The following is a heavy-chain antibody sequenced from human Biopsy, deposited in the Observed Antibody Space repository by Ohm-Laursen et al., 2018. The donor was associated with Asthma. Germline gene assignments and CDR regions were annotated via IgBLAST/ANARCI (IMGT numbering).Heavy chain of an antibody. V-gene: IGHV2-5*01. J-gene: IGHJ4*01. D-gene: IGHD3-9*01. CDR3: ARAVQTDDFVTGYYNSYFDF. CDR2: IYGNDDR. CDR1: GFSLINRGVG. Sequence: TQTLTLTCSFSGFSLINRGVGVGWIRQPPVKAPEWLALIYGNDDRDYSQSLKSRLTITKDTARRQVVLKMTNMDPVDTGTYFCARAVQTDDFVTGYYNSYFDFWGQGSLVSVSS.